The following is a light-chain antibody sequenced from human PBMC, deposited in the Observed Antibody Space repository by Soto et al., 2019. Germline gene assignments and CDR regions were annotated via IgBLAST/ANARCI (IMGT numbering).Light chain of an antibody. V-gene: IGLV2-23*01. CDR3: CSYAGTNTFV. Sequence: QSALTQPASVSGSPGQSITISCTGTSSDVGSYNLVSWYQQHPGKAPKLMIYEGNKRPSGVSNRLSGSKSANTASLTISGLQTEEEADYYCCSYAGTNTFVFGTGTKVTVL. J-gene: IGLJ1*01. CDR1: SSDVGSYNL. CDR2: EGN.